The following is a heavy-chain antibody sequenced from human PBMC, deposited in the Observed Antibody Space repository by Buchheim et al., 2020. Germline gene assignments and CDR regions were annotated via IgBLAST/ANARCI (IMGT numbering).Heavy chain of an antibody. CDR1: GFTFSSYG. D-gene: IGHD3-3*01. J-gene: IGHJ4*02. CDR2: ISYDGSNK. V-gene: IGHV3-30*18. CDR3: AKSYYDFWSGYYNGYYY. Sequence: QVQLVESGGGVVQPGRSLRLSCAASGFTFSSYGMHWVRQAPGKGLEWVAVISYDGSNKYYADSVKGRFTISRDNSKNTLYLQMNSLRAEDTAVYYCAKSYYDFWSGYYNGYYYWGQGTL.